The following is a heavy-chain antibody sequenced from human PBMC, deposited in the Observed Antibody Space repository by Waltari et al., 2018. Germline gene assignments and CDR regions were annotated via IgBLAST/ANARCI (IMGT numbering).Heavy chain of an antibody. J-gene: IGHJ6*02. V-gene: IGHV4-61*08. CDR2: IYYSGST. CDR1: GFSLYTSGVG. CDR3: ARVEKARDYYYYYYGMDV. Sequence: KESGPTLVKPTQTLTLTCTFSGFSLYTSGVGVGWIRQPPGKALEWIGYIYYSGSTNYNPSLKSRVTISVDTSKNQFSLKLSSVTAADTAVYYCARVEKARDYYYYYYGMDVWGQGTTVTVSS.